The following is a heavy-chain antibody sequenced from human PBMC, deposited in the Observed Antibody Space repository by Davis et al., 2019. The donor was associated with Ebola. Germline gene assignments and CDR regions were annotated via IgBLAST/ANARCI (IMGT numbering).Heavy chain of an antibody. D-gene: IGHD3-10*01. V-gene: IGHV1-3*01. CDR1: GYTFTSYV. J-gene: IGHJ6*02. CDR2: INAGNGNT. CDR3: ARALPHPLYSSGRHYNVYYYYGMDV. Sequence: ASVKVSCKASGYTFTSYVIHWVRQAPGQRLEWMGWINAGNGNTGYSEKFQDRLTITRDTSASTAYMELSRLRSEDTAVYYCARALPHPLYSSGRHYNVYYYYGMDVWGQGTTVTVSS.